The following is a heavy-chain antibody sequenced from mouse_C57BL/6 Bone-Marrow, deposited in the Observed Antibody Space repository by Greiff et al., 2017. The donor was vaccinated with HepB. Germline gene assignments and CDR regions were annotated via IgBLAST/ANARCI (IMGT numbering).Heavy chain of an antibody. CDR1: GFTFSDYY. J-gene: IGHJ1*03. CDR2: ISNGGGST. V-gene: IGHV5-12*01. CDR3: ARHGGQRDWYFDV. Sequence: EVKVVESGGGLVQPGGSLKLSCAASGFTFSDYYMYWVRQTPEKRLEWVAYISNGGGSTYYPDTVKGRFTISRDNAKNTLYLQMSRLKSEDTAMYYCARHGGQRDWYFDVWGTGTTVTVSS. D-gene: IGHD3-3*01.